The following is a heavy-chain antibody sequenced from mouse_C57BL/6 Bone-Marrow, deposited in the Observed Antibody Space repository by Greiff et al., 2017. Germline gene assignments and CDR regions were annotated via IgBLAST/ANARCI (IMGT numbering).Heavy chain of an antibody. Sequence: QVQLQQSGAELVKPGASVKMSCKASGYTFTSYWITWVKQRPGQGLEWIGDIYPGSGSTNYNEKFKSKATLTVDTSSSTAYMQLSSLTSEDSAVYYCARSEVTTHYAMDYWGQGTSVTVSS. D-gene: IGHD2-2*01. J-gene: IGHJ4*01. CDR2: IYPGSGST. V-gene: IGHV1-55*01. CDR3: ARSEVTTHYAMDY. CDR1: GYTFTSYW.